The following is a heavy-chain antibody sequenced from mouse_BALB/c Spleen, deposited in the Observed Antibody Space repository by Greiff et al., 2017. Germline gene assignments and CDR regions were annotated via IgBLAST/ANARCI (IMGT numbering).Heavy chain of an antibody. V-gene: IGHV1-87*01. Sequence: VQLQQSGAELARPGASVKLSCKASGYTFTSYWMQWVKQRPGQGLEWIGAIYPGDGDTRYTQKFKGKATLTADKSSSTAYMQLSSLASEDSAVYYCARSDYYGSSPYWYFDVWGAGTTVTVSS. CDR2: IYPGDGDT. J-gene: IGHJ1*01. D-gene: IGHD1-1*01. CDR3: ARSDYYGSSPYWYFDV. CDR1: GYTFTSYW.